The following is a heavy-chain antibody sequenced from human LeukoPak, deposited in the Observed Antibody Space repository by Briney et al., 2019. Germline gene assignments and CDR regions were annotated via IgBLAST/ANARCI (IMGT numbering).Heavy chain of an antibody. CDR3: ARDEPYTWHGTWSGSYKDAFDI. J-gene: IGHJ3*02. Sequence: GGSLRLSCAASGFTFSSYSMNWVRQAPGKGLEWVSSISSSSSYIYYADSVKGRFTISRDNSKNTLYLQMNSLRAEDTAVYYCARDEPYTWHGTWSGSYKDAFDIWGQGTMVTVSS. CDR1: GFTFSSYS. D-gene: IGHD1-26*01. CDR2: ISSSSSYI. V-gene: IGHV3-21*01.